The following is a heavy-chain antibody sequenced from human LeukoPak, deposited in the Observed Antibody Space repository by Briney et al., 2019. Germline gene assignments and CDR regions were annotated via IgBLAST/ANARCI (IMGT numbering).Heavy chain of an antibody. Sequence: ASVKVSCKASGYTFTSYDINWVRQATGQGLEWMGWMNPNSGNTGYAQKFQGRVTMTRNTPISTAYMELSSLRSEDTAVYYCARDVAARPFYYYGMDVWGQGTTVTVSS. D-gene: IGHD6-6*01. CDR2: MNPNSGNT. J-gene: IGHJ6*02. V-gene: IGHV1-8*01. CDR3: ARDVAARPFYYYGMDV. CDR1: GYTFTSYD.